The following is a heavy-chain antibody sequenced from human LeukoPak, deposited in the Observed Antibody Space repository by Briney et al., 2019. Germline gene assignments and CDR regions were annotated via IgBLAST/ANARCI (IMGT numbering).Heavy chain of an antibody. J-gene: IGHJ6*02. Sequence: QTGGFLRLSCAASGFTFSIYAMNWVRQAPGKGLEWVSAISGSGGSTYYADSVKGRFTISRDNSKNTLYLQMNSLRAEDTAVYYCAKVHGSGSMSNYYFYYGMDVWGQGTTVTVSS. CDR3: AKVHGSGSMSNYYFYYGMDV. V-gene: IGHV3-23*01. CDR1: GFTFSIYA. D-gene: IGHD3-10*01. CDR2: ISGSGGST.